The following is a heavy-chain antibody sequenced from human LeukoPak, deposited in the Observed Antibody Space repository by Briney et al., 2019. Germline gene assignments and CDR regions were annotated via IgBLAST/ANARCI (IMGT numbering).Heavy chain of an antibody. V-gene: IGHV3-72*01. D-gene: IGHD1-26*01. CDR1: GFIFSDHY. CDR3: ASPVGATTVRAFDI. CDR2: TRNEANIYTT. J-gene: IGHJ3*02. Sequence: GGSLRLSCAASGFIFSDHYMDWVRQAPGKGLEWVGRTRNEANIYTTKYAASVKGRFTISRDDSKNSLYLKMNSLKTEDTAVYYCASPVGATTVRAFDIWGQGTMVTVSS.